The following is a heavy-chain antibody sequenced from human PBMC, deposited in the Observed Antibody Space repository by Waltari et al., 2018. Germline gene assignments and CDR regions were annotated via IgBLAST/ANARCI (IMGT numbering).Heavy chain of an antibody. D-gene: IGHD2-15*01. CDR3: ARQLMDSYCSGGSCGYFDY. CDR2: IYHSGST. Sequence: QVQLQESGPGLVKPSETLSLTCAVSGYSISSGYYWGWIRQPPGKGLEWIGSIYHSGSTYYNPSLKSRVTISVDTSKNQFSLKLSSVTAADTAVYYCARQLMDSYCSGGSCGYFDYWGQGTLVTVSS. CDR1: GYSISSGYY. J-gene: IGHJ4*02. V-gene: IGHV4-38-2*01.